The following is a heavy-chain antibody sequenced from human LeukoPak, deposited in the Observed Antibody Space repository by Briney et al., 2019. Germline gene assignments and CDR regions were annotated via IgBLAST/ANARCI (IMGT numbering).Heavy chain of an antibody. V-gene: IGHV1-18*01. CDR2: ISAYYGNT. CDR3: ARRGLYCSGGSCYLGPYYFDY. Sequence: ASVKVSCKASGYTFTSYGISWVRQAPGQGLEWMGWISAYYGNTNYAQKLQGRVTMTTDTSTSTAYMELRSLRSDDTAVYYCARRGLYCSGGSCYLGPYYFDYWGQGTLVTVSS. CDR1: GYTFTSYG. J-gene: IGHJ4*02. D-gene: IGHD2-15*01.